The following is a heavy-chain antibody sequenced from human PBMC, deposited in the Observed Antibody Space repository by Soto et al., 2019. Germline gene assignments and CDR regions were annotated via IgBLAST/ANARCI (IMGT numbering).Heavy chain of an antibody. CDR1: GCSVSSSSYY. CDR3: ARGAYCSSTSCYAPDY. J-gene: IGHJ4*02. CDR2: VYYSGST. V-gene: IGHV4-39*07. Sequence: PSETLSLTCTSSGCSVSSSSYYWGWVRQPPGKGLEWIGSVYYSGSTYYNPSLKSRVTISVDRSKNQFSLKLSSVTAADTAVYYCARGAYCSSTSCYAPDYWGQGTLVTVSS. D-gene: IGHD2-2*01.